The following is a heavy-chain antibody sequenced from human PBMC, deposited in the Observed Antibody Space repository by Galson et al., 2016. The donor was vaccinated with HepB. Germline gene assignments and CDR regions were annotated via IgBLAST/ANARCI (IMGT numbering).Heavy chain of an antibody. CDR2: ICDSGSS. J-gene: IGHJ5*02. Sequence: SETLSLTCSVSGGSMSTYCWSWMRQPPGERLEWIGYICDSGSSTYNPSLNSRVTMSLDTSKSHFSLRLASVTAEDPAVYSCARHASPRGTRWFDPWGQGILVTVSS. CDR1: GGSMSTYC. V-gene: IGHV4-59*08. CDR3: ARHASPRGTRWFDP. D-gene: IGHD1-14*01.